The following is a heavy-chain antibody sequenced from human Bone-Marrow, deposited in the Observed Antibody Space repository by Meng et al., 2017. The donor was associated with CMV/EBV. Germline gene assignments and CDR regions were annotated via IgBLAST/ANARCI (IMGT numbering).Heavy chain of an antibody. Sequence: GESLKISCAASGFTFSSYAMSWVRQAPGKGLEWVSAMSGGVTSTYYADSVKGRFTISRDNSKNTLYLQMNSLRAEDTAIYYCAKGKASDQWGQGTRVTVYS. V-gene: IGHV3-23*01. CDR3: AKGKASDQ. J-gene: IGHJ4*02. CDR1: GFTFSSYA. CDR2: MSGGVTST.